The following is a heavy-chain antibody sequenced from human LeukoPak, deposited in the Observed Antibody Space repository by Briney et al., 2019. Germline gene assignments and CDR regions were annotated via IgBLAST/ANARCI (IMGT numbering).Heavy chain of an antibody. CDR1: GFTFSSYG. Sequence: PGRSLRLSCAASGFTFSSYGMHWVRQAPGKGLEWVAVIWYDGSNKYYADSVKGRFTISRDNSKNTLYLQMNSLRAEDTAGYYCARSRGYSYGYYYYGMDVWGQGTTVTVSS. CDR3: ARSRGYSYGYYYYGMDV. D-gene: IGHD5-18*01. V-gene: IGHV3-33*01. J-gene: IGHJ6*02. CDR2: IWYDGSNK.